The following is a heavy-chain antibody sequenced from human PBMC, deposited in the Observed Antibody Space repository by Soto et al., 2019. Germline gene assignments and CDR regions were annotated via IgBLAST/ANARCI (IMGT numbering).Heavy chain of an antibody. V-gene: IGHV1-69*12. J-gene: IGHJ6*02. D-gene: IGHD3-3*02. Sequence: QVQVVQSGAEVKKPGSSVKVSCKTSGGTFSTSAISWVRQAPGQGLEWMGGIMPIFRTADYAQKFQGRVTITADESASTAYLELRSLGSEDTAVYDCARDKDRAQLGGNYYYIKDVWGQGTTVTVTS. CDR1: GGTFSTSA. CDR3: ARDKDRAQLGGNYYYIKDV. CDR2: IMPIFRTA.